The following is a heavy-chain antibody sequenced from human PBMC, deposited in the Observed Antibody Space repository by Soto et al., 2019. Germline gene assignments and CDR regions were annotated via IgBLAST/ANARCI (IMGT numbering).Heavy chain of an antibody. D-gene: IGHD2-2*01. J-gene: IGHJ6*02. CDR1: GYSFTSYW. V-gene: IGHV5-10-1*01. CDR2: IDPRDSYT. CDR3: ARPIRLPDAYYYYYGLDV. Sequence: GESLKISCKASGYSFTSYWITWVRQMPGKGLEWMGRIDPRDSYTDYSPSLQGHVTISIDKSISTAYLQFSSLKASDTAIYYCARPIRLPDAYYYYYGLDVWGQGTPVTVSS.